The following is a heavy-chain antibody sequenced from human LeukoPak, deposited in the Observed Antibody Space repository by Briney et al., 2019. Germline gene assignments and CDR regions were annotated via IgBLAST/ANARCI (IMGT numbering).Heavy chain of an antibody. CDR3: ARGGGSYGSHIDY. D-gene: IGHD1-26*01. J-gene: IGHJ4*02. CDR1: GFTFSSYW. CDR2: IKQDGSEK. V-gene: IGHV3-7*01. Sequence: GGSLRLSCAASGFTFSSYWMSWVRQAPGKGLEWVANIKQDGSEKYYVDSVKGRFTISRDNAKNSLYLQMNSLRAEDTAVYYCARGGGSYGSHIDYWGQGTLVTVSS.